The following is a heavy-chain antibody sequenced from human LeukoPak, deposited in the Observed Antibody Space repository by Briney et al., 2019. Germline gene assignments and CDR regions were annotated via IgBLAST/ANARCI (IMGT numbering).Heavy chain of an antibody. D-gene: IGHD3-22*01. Sequence: SETLSLTCTVSGGSISSGGYYWSWIRQHPGKGLEWIVYIYYSGSTYYNPSLKSRVTISVDTSKNQFSLKLSSVTAADTAVYYCARADYDSLGVAFDIWGQGTMVTVSS. CDR2: IYYSGST. CDR1: GGSISSGGYY. CDR3: ARADYDSLGVAFDI. J-gene: IGHJ3*02. V-gene: IGHV4-31*03.